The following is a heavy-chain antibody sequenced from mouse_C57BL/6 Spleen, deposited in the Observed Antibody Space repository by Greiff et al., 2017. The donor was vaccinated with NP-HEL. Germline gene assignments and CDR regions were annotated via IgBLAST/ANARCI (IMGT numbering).Heavy chain of an antibody. CDR1: GYTFTSYW. D-gene: IGHD2-3*01. J-gene: IGHJ2*01. CDR2: IDPSDSYT. V-gene: IGHV1-69*01. Sequence: QVQLQQPGAELVMPGASVKLSCKASGYTFTSYWMHWVKQRPGQGLEWIGEIDPSDSYTNYNQKFKGKSTLTVDKSSSTAYMQLSSLTSEDSAVYYCARTYDGYYEILDYWGQGTTLTVSS. CDR3: ARTYDGYYEILDY.